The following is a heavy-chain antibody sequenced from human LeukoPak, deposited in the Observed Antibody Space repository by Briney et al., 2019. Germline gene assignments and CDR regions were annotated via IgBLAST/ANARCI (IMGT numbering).Heavy chain of an antibody. CDR1: GFTFSNYP. J-gene: IGHJ4*02. V-gene: IGHV3-48*03. D-gene: IGHD5-18*01. CDR3: ARVRYNSGYIFDF. Sequence: GGSLRLSCAASGFTFSNYPMNWVRQAPGKGLEWISYISRSGSSIYYADSVRGRFTISRDNAKNSLYLQMSSLRAEDTAVYYCARVRYNSGYIFDFWGQGTLVTVSS. CDR2: ISRSGSSI.